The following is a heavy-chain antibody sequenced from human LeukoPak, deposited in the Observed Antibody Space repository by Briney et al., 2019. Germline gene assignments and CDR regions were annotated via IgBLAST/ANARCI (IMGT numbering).Heavy chain of an antibody. D-gene: IGHD2-15*01. V-gene: IGHV1-8*01. CDR1: GYTFINND. Sequence: ASVKVSCKASGYTFINNDINWVRQAPGQGLEWMAWIDPKNGNRGYAQNFQGRVTMTTDTSMGTAYMELGSLTSEDTAVYYCARSHTRNGFCGGGRCYPAVWWFDPWGQGTLVIVSS. CDR3: ARSHTRNGFCGGGRCYPAVWWFDP. CDR2: IDPKNGNR. J-gene: IGHJ5*02.